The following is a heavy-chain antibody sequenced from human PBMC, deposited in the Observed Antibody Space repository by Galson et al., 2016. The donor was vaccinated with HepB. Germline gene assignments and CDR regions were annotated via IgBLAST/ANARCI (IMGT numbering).Heavy chain of an antibody. V-gene: IGHV3-11*06. J-gene: IGHJ4*02. CDR1: GVTFGDFY. Sequence: SLRLSCAGSGVTFGDFYMNWIRQAPGKGLEWISYITSSGTYTNYADSVKGRFTISRDNAKNSLFLHMSGLSAEDTAVYYCVRDRRFGFHYGSGSYPSDHWGQGTLVSVSS. CDR3: VRDRRFGFHYGSGSYPSDH. CDR2: ITSSGTYT. D-gene: IGHD3-10*01.